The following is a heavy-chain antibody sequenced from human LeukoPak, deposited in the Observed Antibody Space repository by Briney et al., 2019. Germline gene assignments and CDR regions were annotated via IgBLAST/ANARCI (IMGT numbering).Heavy chain of an antibody. CDR1: GGSISSSSYY. V-gene: IGHV4-39*07. J-gene: IGHJ4*02. CDR3: AREYTLYRSGWFLDY. Sequence: SETLSLTCTVSGGSISSSSYYWGWIRQPPGKGLEWIGSIYYSGSTYYNPSLKSRVTISIDTSKNQFSLKLSSVTAADTAVYYCAREYTLYRSGWFLDYWGQGTVVTVSS. D-gene: IGHD6-19*01. CDR2: IYYSGST.